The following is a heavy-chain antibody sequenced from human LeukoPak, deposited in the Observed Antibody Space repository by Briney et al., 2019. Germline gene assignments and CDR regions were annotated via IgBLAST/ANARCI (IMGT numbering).Heavy chain of an antibody. CDR3: ARAPVVTPVPDY. Sequence: GRSLRLSCAASGFTFSSYAISWVRQAPGQGLEWMGRIIPILGIANYAQKFQGRVTITADKSTSTAYMELSSLRSEDTAVYYCARAPVVTPVPDYWGQGTLVTVSS. CDR2: IIPILGIA. D-gene: IGHD4-23*01. V-gene: IGHV1-69*04. J-gene: IGHJ4*02. CDR1: GFTFSSYA.